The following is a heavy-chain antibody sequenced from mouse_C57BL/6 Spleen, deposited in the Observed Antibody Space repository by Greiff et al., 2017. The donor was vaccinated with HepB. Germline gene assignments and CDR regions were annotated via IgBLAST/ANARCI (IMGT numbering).Heavy chain of an antibody. CDR3: ARSKGYDGYYGAY. V-gene: IGHV1-54*01. J-gene: IGHJ3*01. CDR1: GYAFTNYL. D-gene: IGHD2-3*01. Sequence: VQLQQSGAELVRPGTSVKVSCKASGYAFTNYLIEWVKQRPGQGLEWIGVINPGSGGTNYNEKFKGKATLTADKSSSTAYMQLSSLTSEDSAVYFCARSKGYDGYYGAYWGQGTLVTVSA. CDR2: INPGSGGT.